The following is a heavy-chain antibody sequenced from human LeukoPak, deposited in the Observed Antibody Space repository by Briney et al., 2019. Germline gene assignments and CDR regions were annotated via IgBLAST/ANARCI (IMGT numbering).Heavy chain of an antibody. CDR2: INHSGST. CDR3: ARRPLGYCTNGVCYYYYYYVDV. J-gene: IGHJ6*03. Sequence: SETLSLTCAVDGGSFSGYNWRWIRQPPGKGLEWVGEINHSGSTNYNPSLKSRVTISVDTSKNQFSLKLSSVTAADTAVYYCARRPLGYCTNGVCYYYYYYVDVWGKGTTVTVSS. D-gene: IGHD2-8*01. V-gene: IGHV4-34*01. CDR1: GGSFSGYN.